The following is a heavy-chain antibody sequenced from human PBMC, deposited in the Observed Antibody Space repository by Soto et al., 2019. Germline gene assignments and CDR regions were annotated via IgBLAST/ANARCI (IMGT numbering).Heavy chain of an antibody. CDR3: ARARIFGVVIPAGYYFDY. D-gene: IGHD3-3*01. CDR2: IYHSGST. J-gene: IGHJ4*02. V-gene: IGHV4-38-2*01. Sequence: SETLSLTCAVSGYSISSGYYWGWIRQPPGKGLEWIGSIYHSGSTYYNPSLKSRVTISVDTSKNQFSLKLSSVTAADTAVYYCARARIFGVVIPAGYYFDYWGQGTLVTVSS. CDR1: GYSISSGYY.